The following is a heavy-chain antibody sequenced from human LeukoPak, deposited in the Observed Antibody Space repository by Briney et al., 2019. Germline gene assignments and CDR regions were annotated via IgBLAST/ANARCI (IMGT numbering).Heavy chain of an antibody. Sequence: GGSLRLSCAASGFTFSSYGMHWVRQAPGKGLEWVAFIRYDGSNKYYADSVKGRFTISRDNSKNTLYLQMNSLRAEDTAVYYCAKEGGRISKDYYYYMDVWGKGTTVTVSS. CDR3: AKEGGRISKDYYYYMDV. V-gene: IGHV3-30*02. D-gene: IGHD3-16*01. CDR2: IRYDGSNK. J-gene: IGHJ6*03. CDR1: GFTFSSYG.